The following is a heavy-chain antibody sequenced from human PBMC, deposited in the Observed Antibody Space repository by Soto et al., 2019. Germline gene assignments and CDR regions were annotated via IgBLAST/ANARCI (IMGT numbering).Heavy chain of an antibody. CDR2: INPNSGGT. V-gene: IGHV1-2*02. J-gene: IGHJ3*02. D-gene: IGHD2-15*01. CDR3: AKDVGVVVVVAGYAFDI. Sequence: ASVKVSCKASGYTFTGYYMHWVRQAPGQGLEWMGWINPNSGGTNYAQKLQGRVTMTTDTSTSTAYMELRSLRSDDTAVYYCAKDVGVVVVVAGYAFDIWGQGTMVTVSS. CDR1: GYTFTGYY.